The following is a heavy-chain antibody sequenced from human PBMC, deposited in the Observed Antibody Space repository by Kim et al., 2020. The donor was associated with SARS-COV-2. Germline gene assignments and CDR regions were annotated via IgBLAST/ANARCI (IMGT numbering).Heavy chain of an antibody. Sequence: LSLTCAASGFTFSSYAMHWVRQAPGKGLEWVAVISYDGSNKYYVDSVKGRFTISRDNSKNTLYLQMNSLRAEDTAVYYCAREGDGAAAGTIYYYYYGMDVWGQGTTVTVSS. CDR2: ISYDGSNK. D-gene: IGHD6-13*01. CDR1: GFTFSSYA. V-gene: IGHV3-30*04. J-gene: IGHJ6*02. CDR3: AREGDGAAAGTIYYYYYGMDV.